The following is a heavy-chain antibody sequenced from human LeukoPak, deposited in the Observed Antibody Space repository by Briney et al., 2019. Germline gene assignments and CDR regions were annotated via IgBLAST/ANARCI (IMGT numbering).Heavy chain of an antibody. J-gene: IGHJ5*02. CDR2: ISWNSGSI. Sequence: GGSLGLSCAASGFTFDDYAMHWVRQAPGKGLEWVSGISWNSGSIGYADSVKGRFTISRDNAKNSLYLQMNSLRAEDTALYYCAKEASGSYDGEIGFDPWGQGTLVTVSS. CDR3: AKEASGSYDGEIGFDP. D-gene: IGHD1-26*01. CDR1: GFTFDDYA. V-gene: IGHV3-9*01.